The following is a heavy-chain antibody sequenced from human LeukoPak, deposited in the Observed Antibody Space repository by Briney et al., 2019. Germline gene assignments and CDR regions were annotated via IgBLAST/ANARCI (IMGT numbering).Heavy chain of an antibody. J-gene: IGHJ4*02. Sequence: GASVKVSCKASGGTFSSYAISWVRQAPGQGLEWMGGIIPIFGTANYARKFQGRVTITADESTSTAYMELSSLRSEDTAVYYCARGYDSSGYFDYWGQGTLVTVSS. CDR3: ARGYDSSGYFDY. CDR1: GGTFSSYA. D-gene: IGHD3-22*01. V-gene: IGHV1-69*13. CDR2: IIPIFGTA.